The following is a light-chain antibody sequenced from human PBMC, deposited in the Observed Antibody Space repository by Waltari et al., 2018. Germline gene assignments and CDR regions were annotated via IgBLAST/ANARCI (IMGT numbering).Light chain of an antibody. Sequence: DIQMTQSPSSLSASVGDRVTITCRASQAIRDSLAWYQQKPGKAPKLLLYGASRLDSGVPFRFSDSGSGTDFTLTITSLQPEDFATYYCQHYYNIPRTFGQGTKVEVK. J-gene: IGKJ1*01. V-gene: IGKV1-NL1*01. CDR3: QHYYNIPRT. CDR1: QAIRDS. CDR2: GAS.